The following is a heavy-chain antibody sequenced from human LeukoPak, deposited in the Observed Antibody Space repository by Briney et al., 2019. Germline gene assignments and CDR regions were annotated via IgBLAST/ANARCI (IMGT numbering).Heavy chain of an antibody. Sequence: GGSLRLSCAASGFTVSSNYMSWVRQAPGKGLEWVSIIYSGGSTFYADSVKGRSTISRDNSKNTLYLQMNSLRAEDTAVYYCTRDPRRLDYWGQGTLVTVSS. CDR3: TRDPRRLDY. J-gene: IGHJ4*02. CDR2: IYSGGST. V-gene: IGHV3-53*01. CDR1: GFTVSSNY.